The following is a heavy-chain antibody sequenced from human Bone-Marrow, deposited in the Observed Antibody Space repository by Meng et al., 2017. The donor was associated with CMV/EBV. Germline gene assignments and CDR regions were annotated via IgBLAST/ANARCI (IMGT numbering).Heavy chain of an antibody. CDR3: AGERIAGRRAGELDYYYYGMDV. V-gene: IGHV3-21*04. CDR2: ISSSSSYI. CDR1: GFTFSSYS. Sequence: GESLKISCAASGFTFSSYSMNWVRQAPGKGLEWVSSISSSSSYIYYADSVKGRFTISRDNAKKSLYLQMNSLIAEDTAVDYCAGERIAGRRAGELDYYYYGMDVWGQGTTVTVSS. J-gene: IGHJ6*02. D-gene: IGHD3-16*01.